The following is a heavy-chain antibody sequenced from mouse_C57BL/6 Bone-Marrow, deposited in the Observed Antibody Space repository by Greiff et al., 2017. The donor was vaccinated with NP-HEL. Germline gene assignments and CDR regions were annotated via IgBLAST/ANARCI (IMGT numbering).Heavy chain of an antibody. D-gene: IGHD1-1*01. V-gene: IGHV2-2*01. CDR2: IWSGGST. Sequence: QVHVKQSGPGLVQPSQSLSITCTVSGFSLTSYGVHWVRQSPGKGLEWLGVIWSGGSTDYNAAFISRLSISKDNSKSQVFFKMNSLQADDTAIYYCARNFYYGKESYAMDYWGQGTSVTVSS. CDR1: GFSLTSYG. CDR3: ARNFYYGKESYAMDY. J-gene: IGHJ4*01.